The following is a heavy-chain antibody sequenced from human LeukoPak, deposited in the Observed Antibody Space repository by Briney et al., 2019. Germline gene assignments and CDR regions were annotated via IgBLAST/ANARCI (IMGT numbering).Heavy chain of an antibody. D-gene: IGHD3-10*01. CDR3: EKLSLSGRSQSADY. J-gene: IGHJ4*02. Sequence: GGSLRLSCVASGLTFNSHSMSWVRQAPGMGLEWVSVVSTNGDVSFYADSVKGRFTISRDNSKNTLFLQMNSLRAEDTAVYYCEKLSLSGRSQSADYWGQGTLVTVSS. CDR2: VSTNGDVS. CDR1: GLTFNSHS. V-gene: IGHV3-23*01.